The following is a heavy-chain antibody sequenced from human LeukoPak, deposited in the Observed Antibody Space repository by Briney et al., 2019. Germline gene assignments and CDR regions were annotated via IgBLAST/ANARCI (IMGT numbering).Heavy chain of an antibody. V-gene: IGHV1-2*04. CDR3: ARDEKGFCRGGTSSDPFSSFDY. Sequence: ASVKVSCKASGYTFTGYYMHWVRQAPGQGLEWMGWINPNSGGTNYAQKFQGWVTMTRDTSISTAYMELSRLRSDDTAVYYCARDEKGFCRGGTSSDPFSSFDYGAEEPLVTVSS. CDR2: INPNSGGT. CDR1: GYTFTGYY. J-gene: IGHJ4*02. D-gene: IGHD2-15*01.